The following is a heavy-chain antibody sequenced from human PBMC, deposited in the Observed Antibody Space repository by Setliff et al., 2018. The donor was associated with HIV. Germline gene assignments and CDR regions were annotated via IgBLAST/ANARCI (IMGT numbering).Heavy chain of an antibody. J-gene: IGHJ4*02. CDR1: GVSMTNNY. CDR2: VHYSGNT. V-gene: IGHV4-59*01. D-gene: IGHD2-15*01. Sequence: SETLSLTCSVSGVSMTNNYWTWIRQSPGKGLEWIGYVHYSGNTRYNPSLKSRVTISVDTSKNKFSLKLSSVTAADTAVYYCASEKVAWTVSDSFFEFWGQGGPVTVSS. CDR3: ASEKVAWTVSDSFFEF.